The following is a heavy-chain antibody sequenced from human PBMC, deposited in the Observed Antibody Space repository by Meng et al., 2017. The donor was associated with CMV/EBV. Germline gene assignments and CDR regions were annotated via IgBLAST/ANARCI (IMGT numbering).Heavy chain of an antibody. D-gene: IGHD2-15*01. J-gene: IGHJ4*02. CDR1: GFTFSSYS. Sequence: GESLKISCAASGFTFSSYSMNWVRQAPGKGLEWVSYISSSSTIYYADSVKGRFTISRDNAKNSLYLQMNSLRAEDTAVYYCARGAIYCSGGSCYSGKSDYWGQGTLVTVSS. CDR2: ISSSSTI. CDR3: ARGAIYCSGGSCYSGKSDY. V-gene: IGHV3-48*04.